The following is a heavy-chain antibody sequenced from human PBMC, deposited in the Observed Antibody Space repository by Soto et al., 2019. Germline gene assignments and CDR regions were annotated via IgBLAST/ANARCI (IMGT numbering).Heavy chain of an antibody. D-gene: IGHD4-17*01. Sequence: ASVKVSCKASGYTFTTYDISWLRQAPGQGLEWMGWISPYNGNTNYAQKFQDRVTMTTDTSTSTAYMEVRSLRSDDTAVYYCARILTTDWYFDLWGRGTLVTVSS. CDR1: GYTFTTYD. CDR3: ARILTTDWYFDL. J-gene: IGHJ2*01. V-gene: IGHV1-18*01. CDR2: ISPYNGNT.